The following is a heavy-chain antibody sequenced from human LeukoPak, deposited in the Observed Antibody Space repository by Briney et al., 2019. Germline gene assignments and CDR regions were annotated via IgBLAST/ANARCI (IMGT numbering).Heavy chain of an antibody. Sequence: SETLSLTCTVSGGSVSSGSYYWSWIRQPPGKGLEWIGYIYSSGSTNYKPSLKSRVTISKDTSKDQFSLKLTSVTAADTAVYYCARGSSISWSPYYFEYWGQGTLVTVSS. CDR3: ARGSSISWSPYYFEY. D-gene: IGHD6-13*01. CDR1: GGSVSSGSYY. CDR2: IYSSGST. V-gene: IGHV4-61*01. J-gene: IGHJ4*02.